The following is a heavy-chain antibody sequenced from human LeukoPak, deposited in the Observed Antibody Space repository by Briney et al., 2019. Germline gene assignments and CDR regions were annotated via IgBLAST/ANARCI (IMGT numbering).Heavy chain of an antibody. CDR3: ARDMKLQLPASSGSFNGMDV. Sequence: GGSLRLSCAASGFTFSSYAMSWVRQAPGKGLEWVANIRQDGNEKYYVDSAKGRFTISRDNAKNSMYLQMNSLRAEDTAVYYCARDMKLQLPASSGSFNGMDVWGKGTTVTVSS. CDR1: GFTFSSYA. CDR2: IRQDGNEK. J-gene: IGHJ6*04. D-gene: IGHD1-7*01. V-gene: IGHV3-7*01.